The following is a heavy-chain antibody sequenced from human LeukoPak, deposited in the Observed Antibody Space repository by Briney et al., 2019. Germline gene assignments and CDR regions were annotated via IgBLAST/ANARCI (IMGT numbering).Heavy chain of an antibody. CDR3: ARAGRWLEYDY. J-gene: IGHJ4*02. CDR1: GFTFSSYA. Sequence: GGSLRLSCAASGFTFSSYAMSWVRQAPGKGLEWVSAISGSGGSTYYADSVKGRFTISRDNSKNTLYLQVNSLRAEDTAVYYCARAGRWLEYDYWGQGTLVTVSS. D-gene: IGHD5-24*01. V-gene: IGHV3-23*01. CDR2: ISGSGGST.